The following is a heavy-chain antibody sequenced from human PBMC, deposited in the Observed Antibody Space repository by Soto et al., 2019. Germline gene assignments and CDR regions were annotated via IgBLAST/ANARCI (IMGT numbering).Heavy chain of an antibody. CDR2: ISSSSSTI. CDR3: ARGQFMITFGGVLGT. D-gene: IGHD3-16*01. V-gene: IGHV3-48*02. CDR1: GFTFSSYS. J-gene: IGHJ5*02. Sequence: GSLRLSCAASGFTFSSYSMNWVRQAPGKGLEWVSYISSSSSTIYYADSVKGRFTISRDNAKNSLYLQMNSLRDEDTAVYYCARGQFMITFGGVLGTWGQGTLVTVSS.